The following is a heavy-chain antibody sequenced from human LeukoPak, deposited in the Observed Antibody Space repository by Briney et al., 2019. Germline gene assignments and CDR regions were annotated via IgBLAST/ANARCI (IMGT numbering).Heavy chain of an antibody. CDR1: GFTFSSYA. Sequence: GGSLRLSCAASGFTFSSYAMRWVRQAPGKGLEWVSAISGSGGSTYYADSVKGRFTISRDNSKNTLYLQMNSLRAEDTAVYYCAKAGRSSGTNWFDPWGQGTLVTVSS. D-gene: IGHD3-10*01. CDR3: AKAGRSSGTNWFDP. V-gene: IGHV3-23*01. CDR2: ISGSGGST. J-gene: IGHJ5*02.